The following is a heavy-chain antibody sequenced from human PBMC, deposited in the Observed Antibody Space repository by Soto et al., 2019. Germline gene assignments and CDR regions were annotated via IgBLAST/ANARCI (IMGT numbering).Heavy chain of an antibody. V-gene: IGHV3-48*01. CDR1: GDRMSVVK. J-gene: IGHJ4*02. D-gene: IGHD2-15*01. CDR3: ARDVYCSGGSCNPRKNFAY. CDR2: ISSGSSAI. Sequence: LSIAAFGDRMSVVKGKWVDQAGGQRMEWISYISSGSSAIYYADSVKGRFTISRDNAKNSLYLQMNSLRVEDTAVYYCARDVYCSGGSCNPRKNFAYWGQGTLVTVSS.